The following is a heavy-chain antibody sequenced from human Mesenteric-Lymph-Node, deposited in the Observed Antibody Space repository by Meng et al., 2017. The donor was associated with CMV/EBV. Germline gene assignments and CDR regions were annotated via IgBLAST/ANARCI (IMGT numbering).Heavy chain of an antibody. V-gene: IGHV3-23*03. CDR3: AKGAREYCTNGVCYMGRGYYYYYGMDV. CDR1: GFTFSRHA. CDR2: IYSGGYST. Sequence: GESLKISCAASGFTFSRHAMNWVRQAPGKGLEWVSVIYSGGYSTEYAGSVKGRFTISRDNSKNTLYLQMNSLRGEDTAVYYCAKGAREYCTNGVCYMGRGYYYYYGMDVWGQGTTVTVSS. J-gene: IGHJ6*02. D-gene: IGHD2-8*01.